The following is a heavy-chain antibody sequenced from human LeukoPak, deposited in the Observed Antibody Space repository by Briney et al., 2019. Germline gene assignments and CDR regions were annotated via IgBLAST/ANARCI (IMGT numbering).Heavy chain of an antibody. J-gene: IGHJ4*02. Sequence: GGSLRLSCAASGFTFSSYSMSWVRQAPGKGLEWVANIKQDGSEKYYVDSVKGRFTISRDNAKNSLYLQMNSLRAEDTAVYYCARVWGGSYYFDYWGQGTLVTVSS. D-gene: IGHD1-26*01. CDR2: IKQDGSEK. CDR1: GFTFSSYS. V-gene: IGHV3-7*01. CDR3: ARVWGGSYYFDY.